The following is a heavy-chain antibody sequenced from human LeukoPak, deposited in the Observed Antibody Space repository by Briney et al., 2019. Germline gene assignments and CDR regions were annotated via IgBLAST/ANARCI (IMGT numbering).Heavy chain of an antibody. D-gene: IGHD3-10*02. CDR2: ISGSGGST. CDR1: GFTVSSNY. CDR3: SGPVFDY. V-gene: IGHV3-23*01. Sequence: GGSLRLSCAASGFTVSSNYMSWVRQAPGKGLEWVSAISGSGGSTYYADSVKGRFTISRDNSKNTLYLQMNSLRAEDTAVYMCSGPVFDYWGQGTLVTVSS. J-gene: IGHJ4*02.